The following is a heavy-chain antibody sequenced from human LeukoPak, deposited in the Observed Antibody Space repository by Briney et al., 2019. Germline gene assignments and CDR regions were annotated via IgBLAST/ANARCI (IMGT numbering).Heavy chain of an antibody. Sequence: GGSLRLSCAASGFTFSSYSMNWVRQAPGKGLEWVSSISSSSSYIYYADSVKGRFTISRDNAKNSLYLQMNSLGAEDTAVYYCASSAFRTGTWSWGQGTLVTVSS. V-gene: IGHV3-21*01. D-gene: IGHD2-8*02. J-gene: IGHJ4*02. CDR3: ASSAFRTGTWS. CDR1: GFTFSSYS. CDR2: ISSSSSYI.